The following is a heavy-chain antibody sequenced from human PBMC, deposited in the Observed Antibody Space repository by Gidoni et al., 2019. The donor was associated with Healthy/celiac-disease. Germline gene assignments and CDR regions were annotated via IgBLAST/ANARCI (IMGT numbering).Heavy chain of an antibody. CDR3: ASASRDYDILTGYPYYFDD. J-gene: IGHJ4*02. Sequence: VQLVQSGAEVKQPGSSVKVSCKASGGTFRSYVISGVRQSPGQGLEWMGGIIPIYGTANYAQKFQGRVTITADESTSTAYMELSSLRSEDTAVYYCASASRDYDILTGYPYYFDDWGQGTLVTVSA. V-gene: IGHV1-69*01. CDR1: GGTFRSYV. CDR2: IIPIYGTA. D-gene: IGHD3-9*01.